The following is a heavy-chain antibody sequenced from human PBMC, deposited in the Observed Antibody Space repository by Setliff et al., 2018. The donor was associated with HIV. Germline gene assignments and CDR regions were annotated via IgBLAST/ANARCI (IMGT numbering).Heavy chain of an antibody. Sequence: SETLSLTCAVSGYSINSGYYWGWIRQPPGKGLEWIGTIYHSGSTYYNPSLKSRVTISVDMSKNQFSLRLSSVTAADTAVYYCARHSFPFGGKGVNYWGQGTLVTVSS. CDR1: GYSINSGYY. V-gene: IGHV4-38-2*01. CDR3: ARHSFPFGGKGVNY. D-gene: IGHD2-15*01. J-gene: IGHJ4*02. CDR2: IYHSGST.